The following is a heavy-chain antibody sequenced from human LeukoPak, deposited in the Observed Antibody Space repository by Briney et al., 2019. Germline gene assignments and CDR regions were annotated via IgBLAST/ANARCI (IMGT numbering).Heavy chain of an antibody. J-gene: IGHJ6*03. V-gene: IGHV3-53*01. Sequence: GGSLRLSCAASGFTVSSNYMSWVRQAPGKGLEWVSVIYSGGSTYYADSVKGRFTISRDNSKNTLYLQMNSLRAEDTAVYYCAVVPAATGYYYYMDVWGKGTTVTVSS. CDR3: AVVPAATGYYYYMDV. CDR2: IYSGGST. CDR1: GFTVSSNY. D-gene: IGHD2-2*01.